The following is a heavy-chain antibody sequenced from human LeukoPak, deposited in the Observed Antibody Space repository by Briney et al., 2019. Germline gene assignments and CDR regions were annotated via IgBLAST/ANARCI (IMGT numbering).Heavy chain of an antibody. CDR2: IYSGGST. J-gene: IGHJ4*02. CDR1: GFTVSSNY. CDR3: ASLGIAVAQYYFDY. D-gene: IGHD6-19*01. Sequence: PGGSLRLSCAASGFTVSSNYMSWVRQAPGKGLEWVSVIYSGGSTYYADSVKGRFTISRDNSKNTLYLQMNSLRAEDTAVYYCASLGIAVAQYYFDYWGQGTLVTVSS. V-gene: IGHV3-53*01.